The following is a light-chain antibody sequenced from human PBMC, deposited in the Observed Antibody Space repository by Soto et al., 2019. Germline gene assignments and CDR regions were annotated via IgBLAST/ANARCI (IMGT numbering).Light chain of an antibody. Sequence: AIQMTQSPSSLSASVGDRVTITCRASQGIRNDLGWYQQKPGKAPKLLISAASTFQSGVPSRFRGSGSGTDFTLTISSLQPEDFATYYCLQDDSYPLTFGGGTKVEI. CDR1: QGIRND. J-gene: IGKJ4*01. CDR2: AAS. CDR3: LQDDSYPLT. V-gene: IGKV1-6*01.